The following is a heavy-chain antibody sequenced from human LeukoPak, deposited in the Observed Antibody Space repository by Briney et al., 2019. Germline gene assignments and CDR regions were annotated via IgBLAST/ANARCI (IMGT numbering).Heavy chain of an antibody. V-gene: IGHV1-18*01. CDR2: ISAYNGNT. D-gene: IGHD6-19*01. CDR3: ARAPDTSAWGDY. Sequence: ASVKVSCKASGFTFINYGITWVRQAPGQGLEWMGWISAYNGNTNYAQKVRGRVTMTTDTSTSTAYMELRSLRSDDTAVYYCARAPDTSAWGDYWGLGTLVTVSS. CDR1: GFTFINYG. J-gene: IGHJ4*02.